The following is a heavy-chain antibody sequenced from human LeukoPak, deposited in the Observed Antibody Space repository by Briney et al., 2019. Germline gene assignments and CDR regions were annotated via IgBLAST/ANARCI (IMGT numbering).Heavy chain of an antibody. V-gene: IGHV3-30*02. D-gene: IGHD3-22*01. CDR3: AKDFSVYYYDSRVLDY. CDR1: GFTFGSYG. CDR2: IRYDGSNK. J-gene: IGHJ4*02. Sequence: GGSLRLSCAASGFTFGSYGMHWVRQAPGKGLEWVAFIRYDGSNKYYADSVKGRFTISRDNSKKTLYLQMNSLRPEDTAVYYCAKDFSVYYYDSRVLDYWGQGTLVTVSS.